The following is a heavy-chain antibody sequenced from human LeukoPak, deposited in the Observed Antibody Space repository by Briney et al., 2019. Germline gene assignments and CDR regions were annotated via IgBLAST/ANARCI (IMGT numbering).Heavy chain of an antibody. J-gene: IGHJ4*02. V-gene: IGHV4-59*08. CDR2: VYYTERT. CDR3: ARAQEETLYYFDY. D-gene: IGHD4-23*01. CDR1: GGSISRYY. Sequence: PSETLSLTCTVSGGSISRYYWSWIRQPPGKGLEWIGYVYYTERTDYNPSLKSRVTISIDTSKNQFSLKLISVTAADTAVYYCARAQEETLYYFDYWGQGTLVTVSS.